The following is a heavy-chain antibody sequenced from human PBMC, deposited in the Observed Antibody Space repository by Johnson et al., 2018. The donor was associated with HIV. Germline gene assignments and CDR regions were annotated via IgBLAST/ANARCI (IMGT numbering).Heavy chain of an antibody. CDR2: ISYDGSKK. J-gene: IGHJ3*02. Sequence: QVQLVESGGGVVQPGRSLRLSCAASGLTFSSYGMHWVRQAPGKGLEWVAVISYDGSKKYYAGSVKGRFTISRDNSTTTLYLQLNSLRAEDTAVYYCAREWIGHSSSWFRYAFDIWGQGTMVTVSS. CDR3: AREWIGHSSSWFRYAFDI. V-gene: IGHV3-30*03. D-gene: IGHD6-13*01. CDR1: GLTFSSYG.